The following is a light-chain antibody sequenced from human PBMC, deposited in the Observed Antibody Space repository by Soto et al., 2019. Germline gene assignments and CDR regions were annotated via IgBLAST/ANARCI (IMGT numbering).Light chain of an antibody. CDR3: QQYYSAPLP. CDR2: WAS. J-gene: IGKJ4*01. CDR1: QSILYSSNNKNY. Sequence: DIVMTQSPDSLAVSLGERATINCKSSQSILYSSNNKNYLVWYQQKPGQPPKVLIYWASTRESGVPDRFSGSGSGTDFTLTISRLQAEDVAVYYCQQYYSAPLPFGGGTKVEIK. V-gene: IGKV4-1*01.